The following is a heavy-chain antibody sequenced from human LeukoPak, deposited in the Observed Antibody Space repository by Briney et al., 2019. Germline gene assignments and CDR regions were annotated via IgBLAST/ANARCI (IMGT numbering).Heavy chain of an antibody. CDR1: GFTFSSYG. CDR3: ARDTYDILTGYPMWYFDY. J-gene: IGHJ4*02. Sequence: PGGSLRLSCAASGFTFSSYGMNWVRQAPGKGLGWVSYISSSGSTIYYADSVKGRFTISRDNAKNSLYLQMNSLRAEDTAVYYCARDTYDILTGYPMWYFDYWGQGTLVTVSS. CDR2: ISSSGSTI. D-gene: IGHD3-9*01. V-gene: IGHV3-48*03.